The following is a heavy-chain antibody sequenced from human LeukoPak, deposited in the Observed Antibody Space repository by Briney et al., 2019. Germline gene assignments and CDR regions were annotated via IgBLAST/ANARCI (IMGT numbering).Heavy chain of an antibody. Sequence: GASVKVSCKAPGHSLSTCYIHWVRQAPGQGLEWVGIINPSAVTTNYAQNFQGRVTMTRDMSTSTVYMELSNLGSDDTAVYYCARASAIVGASVFDYWGQGTMVTVSS. CDR1: GHSLSTCY. V-gene: IGHV1-46*01. CDR2: INPSAVTT. J-gene: IGHJ4*02. D-gene: IGHD1-26*01. CDR3: ARASAIVGASVFDY.